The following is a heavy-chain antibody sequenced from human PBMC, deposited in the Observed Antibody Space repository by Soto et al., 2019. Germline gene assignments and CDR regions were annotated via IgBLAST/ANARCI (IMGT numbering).Heavy chain of an antibody. D-gene: IGHD4-17*01. V-gene: IGHV3-23*01. CDR1: GFTFSSYA. CDR3: AKVVGYGDYGSYWYFDL. CDR2: VGGSGGST. J-gene: IGHJ2*01. Sequence: EVQLLESGGGLVQPGGSLRLSCAASGFTFSSYAMSWVRQAPGKGLEWVSAVGGSGGSTYYADSVKGRFTISRDNSKNTLYLQMNSLRAEDTAVYYCAKVVGYGDYGSYWYFDLWGRGTLVTVSS.